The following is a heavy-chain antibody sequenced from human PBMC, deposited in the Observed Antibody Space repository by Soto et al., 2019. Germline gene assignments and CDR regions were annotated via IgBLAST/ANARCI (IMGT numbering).Heavy chain of an antibody. Sequence: QLQLQESGPGLVKPSETLSLTCTVSGGSISSSSYYWGWIRQPPGKGLEWIGSIYYSGSTYYNPSIKSRVTISVDTSKNQFSLKLSSVTAADTAVYYCARQEYSSLSPSFDYWGQGTLVTVSS. V-gene: IGHV4-39*01. CDR2: IYYSGST. CDR1: GGSISSSSYY. CDR3: ARQEYSSLSPSFDY. J-gene: IGHJ4*02. D-gene: IGHD6-6*01.